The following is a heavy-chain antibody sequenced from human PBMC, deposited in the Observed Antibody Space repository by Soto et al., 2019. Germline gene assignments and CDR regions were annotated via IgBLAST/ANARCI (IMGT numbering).Heavy chain of an antibody. V-gene: IGHV4-39*01. J-gene: IGHJ4*02. CDR2: IYYSGST. D-gene: IGHD3-22*01. CDR3: ETPTYPTITMISMPL. Sequence: ESLALTCPVSGGSISSSSYYWGWIRQPPGKGLEWIGSIYYSGSTYYNPSLKSRVTISVDTSKNQFSLKLSSVTAADTAVYYCETPTYPTITMISMPLWGQGTLVTVYS. CDR1: GGSISSSSYY.